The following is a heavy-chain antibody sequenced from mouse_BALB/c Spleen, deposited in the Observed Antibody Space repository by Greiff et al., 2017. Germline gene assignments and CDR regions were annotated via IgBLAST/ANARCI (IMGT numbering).Heavy chain of an antibody. J-gene: IGHJ4*01. CDR2: ISSGGSYT. CDR3: ARMENGNYRAMDY. V-gene: IGHV5-6*01. Sequence: EVKVVESGGDLVKPGGSLKLSCAASGFTFSSYGMSWVRQTPDKRLEWVATISSGGSYTYYPDSVKGRFTISRDNAKNTLYLQMSSLKSEDTAMYYCARMENGNYRAMDYWGQGTSVTVSS. D-gene: IGHD2-1*01. CDR1: GFTFSSYG.